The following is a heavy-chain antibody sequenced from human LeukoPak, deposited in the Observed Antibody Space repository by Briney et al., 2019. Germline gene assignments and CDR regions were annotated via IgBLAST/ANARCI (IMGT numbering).Heavy chain of an antibody. V-gene: IGHV4-39*07. CDR2: IYYSGST. Sequence: SETLSLTCTVSGGSISSSSYYWGWIRQPPGKGLEWIGSIYYSGSTYCNPSLKSRVTISVDTSKNQFSLKLSSVTAADTAVYYCARRYYDFWSGYYDYWGQGTLVTVSS. CDR1: GGSISSSSYY. CDR3: ARRYYDFWSGYYDY. J-gene: IGHJ4*02. D-gene: IGHD3-3*01.